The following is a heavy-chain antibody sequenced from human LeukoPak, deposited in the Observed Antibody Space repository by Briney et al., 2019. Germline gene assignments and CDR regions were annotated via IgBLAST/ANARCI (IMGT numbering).Heavy chain of an antibody. CDR2: INPNSGGT. CDR1: GYTFTGYY. J-gene: IGHJ5*02. D-gene: IGHD3-22*01. V-gene: IGHV1-2*06. Sequence: ASVKVSCRASGYTFTGYYMHWVRQAPGQGLEWMGRINPNSGGTNYAQKFQGRVTMTRDTSISTAYMELSRPRSDDTAVYYCTQYYYDSSGLRWFDPWGQGTLVTVSS. CDR3: TQYYYDSSGLRWFDP.